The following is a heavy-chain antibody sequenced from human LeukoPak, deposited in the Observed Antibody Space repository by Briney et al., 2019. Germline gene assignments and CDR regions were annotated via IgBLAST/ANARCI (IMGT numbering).Heavy chain of an antibody. CDR3: AKMVRGVTFDY. CDR1: GFTFDDYA. V-gene: IGHV3-9*01. D-gene: IGHD3-10*01. J-gene: IGHJ4*02. Sequence: TGGSLRLSCAASGFTFDDYAMHWVRQAPGKGLEWVSGISWNSGIIDYADSVKGRFTISRDNAKNSLYLQMNSLRAEDTALYYCAKMVRGVTFDYWGQGTLVTVSS. CDR2: ISWNSGII.